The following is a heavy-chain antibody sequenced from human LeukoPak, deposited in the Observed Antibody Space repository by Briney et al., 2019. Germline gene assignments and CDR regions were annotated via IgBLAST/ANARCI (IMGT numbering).Heavy chain of an antibody. CDR1: GSTFSSHS. Sequence: GGSLRLSCVVSGSTFSSHSVNWVRQAPGKGLEWVLSITTSNYIFYADSVKGRFTISRDNAKNSLYLQMNGLRAEDTAVYYCVREQARGGSFDYWGQGTLVTVSS. V-gene: IGHV3-21*01. CDR2: ITTSNYI. D-gene: IGHD2-15*01. J-gene: IGHJ4*02. CDR3: VREQARGGSFDY.